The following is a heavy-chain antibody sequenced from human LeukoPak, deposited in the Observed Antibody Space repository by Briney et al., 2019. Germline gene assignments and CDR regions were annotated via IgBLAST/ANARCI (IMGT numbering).Heavy chain of an antibody. V-gene: IGHV5-51*01. J-gene: IGHJ4*02. CDR1: GYSFTTYW. CDR2: IYPGDSDP. D-gene: IGHD6-13*01. CDR3: VRHGLGSSWFGFDY. Sequence: GESLKISCKGSGYSFTTYWIGWVRQMPGKGLEWMGIIYPGDSDPRYSPSFQGQVTISADTSISTAYLQWSSLKASDSAMYYCVRHGLGSSWFGFDYWGQGTLVTVSS.